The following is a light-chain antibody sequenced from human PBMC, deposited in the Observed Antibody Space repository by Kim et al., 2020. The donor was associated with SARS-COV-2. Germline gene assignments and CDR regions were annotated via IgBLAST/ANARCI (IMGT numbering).Light chain of an antibody. J-gene: IGKJ5*01. CDR3: QQYNNWPPIT. CDR1: QSVSSN. CDR2: GAS. Sequence: FPGERATLSCRASQSVSSNLAWYQQKPGQAPMLLIYGASTRATGIPARFSGSGSGTEFTLTISSLQSEDFAVYYCQQYNNWPPITFGQGTRLGIK. V-gene: IGKV3-15*01.